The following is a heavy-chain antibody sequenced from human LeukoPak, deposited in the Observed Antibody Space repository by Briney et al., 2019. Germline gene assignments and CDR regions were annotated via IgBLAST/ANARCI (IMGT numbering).Heavy chain of an antibody. CDR3: AKEMGHSPHSSGTYWSDGGVGLDY. CDR1: GFTFSSYW. Sequence: GGSLRLSCAVSGFTFSSYWMNWVRQVPGKGLVWVSHINTFGTTATYADSVKGRFTISRDNANNTLYLQMNSLGAEDTAVYYCAKEMGHSPHSSGTYWSDGGVGLDYWGQGTLVTVSS. V-gene: IGHV3-74*01. CDR2: INTFGTTA. J-gene: IGHJ4*02. D-gene: IGHD3-10*01.